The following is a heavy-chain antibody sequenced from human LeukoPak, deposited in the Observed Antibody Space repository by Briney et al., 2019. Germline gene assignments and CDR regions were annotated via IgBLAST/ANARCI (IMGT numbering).Heavy chain of an antibody. CDR2: IYYSGDV. D-gene: IGHD1-14*01. Sequence: SETLSLTCSVSGDSISSGDYYWTRIRQPPGKGLEWIGYIYYSGDVNYNPSLKSRATISLDTSKNQFSLNLRSVTAADTAVYYCTKTARVPTDWGQGTLVTVSS. J-gene: IGHJ4*02. CDR1: GDSISSGDYY. V-gene: IGHV4-61*08. CDR3: TKTARVPTD.